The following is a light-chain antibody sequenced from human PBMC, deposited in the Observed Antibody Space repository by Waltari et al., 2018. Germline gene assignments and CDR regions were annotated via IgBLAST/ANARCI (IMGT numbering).Light chain of an antibody. Sequence: DSQMTQSPSTLSASVGDRVTITCRASQSISSWLAWYQQKPGKAPKLLIYKASSLESGVPSRFSGSGSGTEFTLTISSLQPDDFATYYCQQYNSHSWTFGQGTKVDIK. CDR3: QQYNSHSWT. CDR1: QSISSW. CDR2: KAS. V-gene: IGKV1-5*03. J-gene: IGKJ1*01.